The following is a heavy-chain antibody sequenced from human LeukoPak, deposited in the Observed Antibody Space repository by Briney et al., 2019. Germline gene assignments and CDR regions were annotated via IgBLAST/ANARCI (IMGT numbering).Heavy chain of an antibody. CDR3: ARRWSFDY. J-gene: IGHJ4*02. V-gene: IGHV3-30*04. D-gene: IGHD2-15*01. CDR1: GFTFSIYA. CDR2: ISYDGSDK. Sequence: GGSPRLSCAASGFTFSIYAMHWVRQAPGKGLEWVAVISYDGSDKYYADSVKGRFTISRDNSKNTLYLQMNSLRLEDTAVYYCARRWSFDYWGQGTLVIVSS.